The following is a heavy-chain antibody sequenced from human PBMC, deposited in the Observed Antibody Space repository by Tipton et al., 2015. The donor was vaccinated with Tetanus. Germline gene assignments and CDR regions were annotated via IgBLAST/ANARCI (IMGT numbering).Heavy chain of an antibody. CDR1: GVSISGYY. CDR3: ARIHDYWSGYFDF. Sequence: TLSLTCTVSGVSISGYYWSWIRQPAGKGLEWIGRVDRSGTTTYNPSLKGRVTMSLDTSKNQFSLKLTSVTAADTAVYYCARIHDYWSGYFDFWGQGTPVTVSP. V-gene: IGHV4-4*07. J-gene: IGHJ4*02. CDR2: VDRSGTT. D-gene: IGHD3-3*01.